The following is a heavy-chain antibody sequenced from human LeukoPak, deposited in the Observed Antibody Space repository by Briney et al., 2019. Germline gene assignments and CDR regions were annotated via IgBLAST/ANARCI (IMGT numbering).Heavy chain of an antibody. CDR2: ISGSGGST. CDR1: GFTFSSYA. CDR3: ATLTTGEPYYFDY. V-gene: IGHV3-23*01. Sequence: GGSLRLSCAASGFTFSSYAMSWVRQAPGKGLEWVSAISGSGGSTYYADSVKGRFTISRDNSKNTLYLQMNSLRAEDTAVYYCATLTTGEPYYFDYWGQGTLVTVSS. D-gene: IGHD7-27*01. J-gene: IGHJ4*02.